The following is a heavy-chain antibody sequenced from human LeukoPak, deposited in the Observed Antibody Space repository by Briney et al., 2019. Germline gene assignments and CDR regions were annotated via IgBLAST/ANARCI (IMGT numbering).Heavy chain of an antibody. CDR3: ARAQGIAVAADWFDP. D-gene: IGHD6-19*01. V-gene: IGHV4-38-2*02. J-gene: IGHJ5*02. CDR1: GYSIGSGYY. Sequence: PSETLSLTCTVSGYSIGSGYYWGWIRQPPGKGLEWIGSIYHSGSTYYNPSLKSRVTISVDTSKNQFSLKLSSVTAADTAVYYCARAQGIAVAADWFDPWGQGTLVTVSS. CDR2: IYHSGST.